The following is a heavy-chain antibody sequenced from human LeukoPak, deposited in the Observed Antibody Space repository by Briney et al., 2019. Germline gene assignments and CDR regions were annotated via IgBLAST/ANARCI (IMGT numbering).Heavy chain of an antibody. CDR1: GYTFTSYG. D-gene: IGHD6-13*01. Sequence: GASGKVSCKASGYTFTSYGISWVRQAPGQGLEWMGWISAYNGNTNYAQKLQGRVTMTTDTSTSTAYMELRSLRSDDTAVYYCARTYSSSWLHYYYYMDVWGKGTTVTVSS. CDR3: ARTYSSSWLHYYYYMDV. J-gene: IGHJ6*03. CDR2: ISAYNGNT. V-gene: IGHV1-18*01.